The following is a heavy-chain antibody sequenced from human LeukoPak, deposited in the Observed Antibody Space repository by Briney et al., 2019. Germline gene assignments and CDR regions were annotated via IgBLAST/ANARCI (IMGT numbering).Heavy chain of an antibody. CDR3: ARDGWFYYDSSDYSGFDY. D-gene: IGHD3-22*01. J-gene: IGHJ4*02. CDR1: GYTFTGYY. V-gene: IGHV1-2*02. CDR2: INPNSGGT. Sequence: ASVKVSCKASGYTFTGYYMHWVRQAPGQGLEWMGWINPNSGGTNYAQKFQGRVTMTRDTSTSTVYMELSSLRSEDTAVYYCARDGWFYYDSSDYSGFDYWGQGTLVTVSS.